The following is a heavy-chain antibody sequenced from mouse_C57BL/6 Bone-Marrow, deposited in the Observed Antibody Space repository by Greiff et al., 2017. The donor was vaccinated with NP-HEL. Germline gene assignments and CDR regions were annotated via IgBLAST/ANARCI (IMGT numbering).Heavy chain of an antibody. CDR3: AREGYFDV. CDR2: FNPSTGGT. J-gene: IGHJ1*03. V-gene: IGHV1-42*01. Sequence: VQLQQSGPELVKPGASVKISCKASGYSFTGYYMNWVKQSPEKSLEWIGEFNPSTGGTTYNQKFKAKATLTVDKSSSTAYMQLKSLTSEDSAVYYCAREGYFDVWGTGTTVTVSS. CDR1: GYSFTGYY.